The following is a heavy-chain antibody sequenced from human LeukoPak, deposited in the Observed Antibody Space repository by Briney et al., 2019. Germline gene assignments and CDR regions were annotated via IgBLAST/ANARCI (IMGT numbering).Heavy chain of an antibody. CDR3: ARGNSGYDQFDC. J-gene: IGHJ4*02. D-gene: IGHD5-12*01. V-gene: IGHV4-59*01. CDR2: IYYSGST. Sequence: SETLSFTCTVSGGSISSYYWSWIRQPPRKGLEWMGYIYYSGSTNYNPSLTCRVTISVATSKNQFSLNLSSVTAADTAVYYCARGNSGYDQFDCWGQGTLVTVS. CDR1: GGSISSYY.